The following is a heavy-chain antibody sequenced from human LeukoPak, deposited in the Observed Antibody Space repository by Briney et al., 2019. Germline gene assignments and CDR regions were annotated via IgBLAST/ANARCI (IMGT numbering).Heavy chain of an antibody. D-gene: IGHD1-7*01. Sequence: ASVKVSCKASGYTFTSYYMHWVRQAPGQGLEWMGIINPSGGSTSYAQKLQGRVTMTRDMSTSTVYMELSSLRSEDTAVYYCARDITGTTRIFDYWGQGTLVTVSS. V-gene: IGHV1-46*01. J-gene: IGHJ4*02. CDR2: INPSGGST. CDR3: ARDITGTTRIFDY. CDR1: GYTFTSYY.